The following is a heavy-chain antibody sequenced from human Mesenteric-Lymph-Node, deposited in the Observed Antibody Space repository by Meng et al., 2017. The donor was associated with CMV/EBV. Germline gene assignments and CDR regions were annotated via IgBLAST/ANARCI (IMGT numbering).Heavy chain of an antibody. V-gene: IGHV3-74*01. D-gene: IGHD1-26*01. CDR2: INSDGSST. CDR3: VRDQHYSERVFHY. J-gene: IGHJ4*02. Sequence: GESLKISCAASGFTFSSYWMHWVRQAPGKGLVWVSRINSDGSSTSYADSVKGRFTISRDNAKNSLYLQMNSLRPEDTALYYCVRDQHYSERVFHYWGQGTMVTVSS. CDR1: GFTFSSYW.